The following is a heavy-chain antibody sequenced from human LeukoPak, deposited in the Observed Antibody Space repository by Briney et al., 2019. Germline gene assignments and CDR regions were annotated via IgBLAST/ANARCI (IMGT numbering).Heavy chain of an antibody. D-gene: IGHD2-2*01. Sequence: SETLSLTCAVYGVSFSGYYRSWIRQPPGKGLEWIGEINHSGSTNYNPSLKSRVTISVDTSKDQFSLKLSSVTAADTAVYYCARGALGYCSSTSCYGMDVWGQGTTVTVSS. CDR1: GVSFSGYY. CDR2: INHSGST. CDR3: ARGALGYCSSTSCYGMDV. V-gene: IGHV4-34*01. J-gene: IGHJ6*02.